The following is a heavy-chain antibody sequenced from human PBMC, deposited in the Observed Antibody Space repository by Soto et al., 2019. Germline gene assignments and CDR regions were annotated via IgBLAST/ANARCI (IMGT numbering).Heavy chain of an antibody. Sequence: GSGPTLVNPTQTLTLTCTFSGFSLSTSGVGVGWIRQPPGKALEWLALIYWDDDKRYSPSLKSRLTISKDTSKNQVVLAVTNLDPADTATYYCAHRGRNCSGNSCYPYFDYWGPGTLVTVSS. V-gene: IGHV2-5*02. CDR3: AHRGRNCSGNSCYPYFDY. D-gene: IGHD2-15*01. J-gene: IGHJ4*02. CDR1: GFSLSTSGVG. CDR2: IYWDDDK.